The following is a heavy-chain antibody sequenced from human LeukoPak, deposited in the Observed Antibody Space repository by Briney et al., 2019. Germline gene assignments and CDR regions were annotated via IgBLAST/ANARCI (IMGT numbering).Heavy chain of an antibody. D-gene: IGHD6-13*01. V-gene: IGHV1-69*05. J-gene: IGHJ6*03. CDR1: GGTFSSYA. Sequence: ASVKVSCKAPGGTFSSYAISWVRQAPGQGLEWMGGIIPIFGTANYAQKFQGRVTITTDESTSTAYMELSSLRSEDTAVYYCARGAIIAADTYYYYMDVWGKGTTVTVSS. CDR3: ARGAIIAADTYYYYMDV. CDR2: IIPIFGTA.